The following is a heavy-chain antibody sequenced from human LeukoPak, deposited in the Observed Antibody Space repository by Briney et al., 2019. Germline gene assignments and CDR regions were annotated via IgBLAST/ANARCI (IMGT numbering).Heavy chain of an antibody. CDR2: INPSGGST. J-gene: IGHJ4*02. V-gene: IGHV1-46*01. CDR1: GYTFTSYY. D-gene: IGHD6-19*01. Sequence: ASVKVPCKASGYTFTSYYMHWVRQAPGQGLEWMGIINPSGGSTSYAQKFQGRVTMTRDTSTSTVYMELSSLRSEDTAVYYCARNAVAGTSFDYWGQGTLVTVSS. CDR3: ARNAVAGTSFDY.